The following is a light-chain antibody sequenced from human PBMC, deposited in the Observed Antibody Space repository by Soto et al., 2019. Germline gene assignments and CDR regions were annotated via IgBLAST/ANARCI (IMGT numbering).Light chain of an antibody. V-gene: IGKV3-20*01. Sequence: EIVLTQSPGTLSLSPGERATLSCRASQSVSSNYLAGYQQKPGQAHRLLIYGTSSRATGIPDRFSGSGSGTDFTLTISRLEPEDFAVYYCQQYGSSPPYTFGQGTKLEIK. CDR1: QSVSSNY. CDR3: QQYGSSPPYT. CDR2: GTS. J-gene: IGKJ2*01.